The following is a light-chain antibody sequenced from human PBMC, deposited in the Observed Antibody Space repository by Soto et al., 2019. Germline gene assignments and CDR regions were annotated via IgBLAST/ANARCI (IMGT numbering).Light chain of an antibody. Sequence: TQPASWSGSPGQSITISCTGSSSYVGAYHFVSWYQHHPGKAPKLILYEVTARPSGVSSRFSGSKSGNTASLTISGLQADDEANYYCSSYKSSNTPYVFGTGTKVTVL. J-gene: IGLJ1*01. V-gene: IGLV2-14*01. CDR1: SSYVGAYHF. CDR2: EVT. CDR3: SSYKSSNTPYV.